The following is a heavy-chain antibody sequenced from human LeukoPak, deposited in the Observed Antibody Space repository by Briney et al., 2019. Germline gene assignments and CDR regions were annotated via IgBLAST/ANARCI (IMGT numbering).Heavy chain of an antibody. D-gene: IGHD3-3*01. Sequence: GGSLRLSCAASGFTFSSYSMNWVRQAPGKGLEWVSSISSSSSYIYYADSVKGRFTISRDNAKNSLYLQMNSLRAEDTAVYYCARDPAYDCWSKDYGMDVWGQGTTVTVSS. CDR1: GFTFSSYS. V-gene: IGHV3-21*01. J-gene: IGHJ6*02. CDR2: ISSSSSYI. CDR3: ARDPAYDCWSKDYGMDV.